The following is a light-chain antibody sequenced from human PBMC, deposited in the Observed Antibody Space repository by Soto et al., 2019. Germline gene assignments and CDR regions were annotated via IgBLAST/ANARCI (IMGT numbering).Light chain of an antibody. J-gene: IGLJ1*01. CDR3: QSYNASLGAYV. V-gene: IGLV1-40*01. CDR1: SSNIGAGYD. Sequence: QSVLTQPPSVSGAPGQRVTIACTGSSSNIGAGYDVHWYQQLPGAAPKLLIFGNNNRPSGVPARFSGSKSLTSASLGIAGLQPEDEADYYCQSYNASLGAYVFGTGTKLTVL. CDR2: GNN.